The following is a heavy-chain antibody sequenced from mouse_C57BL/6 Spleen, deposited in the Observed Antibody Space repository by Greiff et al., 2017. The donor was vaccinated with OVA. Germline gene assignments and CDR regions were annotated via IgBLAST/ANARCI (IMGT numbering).Heavy chain of an antibody. D-gene: IGHD2-2*01. V-gene: IGHV1-52*01. J-gene: IGHJ1*03. CDR2: IDPSDSET. Sequence: VQLQQPGAELVRPGSSVKLSCKASGYTFTSYWMHWVKQRPIQGLEWIGNIDPSDSETHYNQKFKDKATLTVDKSSSTAYMQLSSLTSEDSAVYYCARPRSTMVTTWYFDVWGTGTTVTVSS. CDR3: ARPRSTMVTTWYFDV. CDR1: GYTFTSYW.